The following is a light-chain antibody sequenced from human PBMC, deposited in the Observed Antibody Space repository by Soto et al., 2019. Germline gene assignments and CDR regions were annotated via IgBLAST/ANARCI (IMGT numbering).Light chain of an antibody. CDR2: GAS. CDR1: QSVSSSY. V-gene: IGKV3D-20*02. Sequence: EIVLTQSPAKMSLSPCDRAALSCRTSQSVSSSYLAWYQQKPGQAPRLLIYGASNRATGIPDRFSGSGSGTDFTLTISSLEPEDSAVYYCQQRNMWPITFGQGTRLEIK. CDR3: QQRNMWPIT. J-gene: IGKJ5*01.